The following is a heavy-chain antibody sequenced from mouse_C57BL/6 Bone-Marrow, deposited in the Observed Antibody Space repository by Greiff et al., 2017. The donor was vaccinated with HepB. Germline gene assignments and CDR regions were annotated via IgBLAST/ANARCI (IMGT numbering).Heavy chain of an antibody. CDR3: ARNGDYYGSSPYYFDY. V-gene: IGHV2-9-1*01. CDR2: IWTGGGT. J-gene: IGHJ2*01. Sequence: VQRVESGPGLVAPSQSLSITCTVSGFSLTSYAISWVRQPPGKGLEWLGVIWTGGGTNYNSALKSRLSISKDNSKSQVFLKMNSLQTDDTARYYCARNGDYYGSSPYYFDYWGQGTTLTVSS. D-gene: IGHD1-1*01. CDR1: GFSLTSYA.